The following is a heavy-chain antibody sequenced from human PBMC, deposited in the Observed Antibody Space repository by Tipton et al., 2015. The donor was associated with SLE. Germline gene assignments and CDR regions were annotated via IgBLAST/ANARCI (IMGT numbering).Heavy chain of an antibody. Sequence: TLSLTCALYGGSFSGYYWSWIRQPPGKGLEWIGYIYTSGTTYYNPSLKSRVTMSVDTSKNQFSLKLSSVTAADTAVYYCARQRSGSDLGGGPFDYWGQGTLVTVSS. J-gene: IGHJ4*02. CDR1: GGSFSGYY. D-gene: IGHD5-12*01. CDR2: IYTSGTT. V-gene: IGHV4-4*09. CDR3: ARQRSGSDLGGGPFDY.